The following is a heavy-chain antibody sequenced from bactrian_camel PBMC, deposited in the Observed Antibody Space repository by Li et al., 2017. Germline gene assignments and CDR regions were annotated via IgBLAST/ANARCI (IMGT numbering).Heavy chain of an antibody. J-gene: IGHJ4*01. Sequence: VQLVESGGSEVQAGGSLTLSCEHSIHTWSSYCMGWFRQVPGQGREVVASLNRDGGASYAEVVKGRFTISKENAKNTLYLQMNSLEPEDTAMYFCAAVAEGRTVEGGVSLWTLFESGYWGQGTQVTVS. D-gene: IGHD3*01. CDR2: LNRDGGA. V-gene: IGHV3S55*01. CDR3: AAVAEGRTVEGGVSLWTLFESGY. CDR1: IHTWSSYC.